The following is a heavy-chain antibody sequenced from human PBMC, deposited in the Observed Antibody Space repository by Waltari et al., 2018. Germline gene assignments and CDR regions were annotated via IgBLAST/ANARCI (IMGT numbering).Heavy chain of an antibody. V-gene: IGHV1-3*01. CDR1: GYTFTSYA. CDR2: IHAGNGNT. Sequence: QVQLVQSGAEVKKPGASVKVSCKASGYTFTSYAMHWVRQAPGQRPEWMGRIHAGNGNTKYSQKFQGRVTIAGESSGGTGYGGLSSLGSEGPAVYCWGGDRFRGASGYGSGGGVWAYWGQGTLVTVSS. J-gene: IGHJ4*02. CDR3: GGDRFRGASGYGSGGGVWAY. D-gene: IGHD3-10*01.